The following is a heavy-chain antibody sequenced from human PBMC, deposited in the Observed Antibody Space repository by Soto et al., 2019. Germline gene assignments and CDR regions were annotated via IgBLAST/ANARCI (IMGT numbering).Heavy chain of an antibody. CDR1: RFSLSTSQVG. CDR3: SHLNTRGYYLDY. CDR2: VYWNDAK. V-gene: IGHV2-5*01. J-gene: IGHJ4*02. Sequence: SGPTLVNPTQTLTLPCTFSRFSLSTSQVGVGWIRQPPGKALEWLAHVYWNDAKYYSLSLKTRLTITKDTSKNQVVLTMTNMAPVDTATYVCSHLNTRGYYLDYWGQGALVTVSS.